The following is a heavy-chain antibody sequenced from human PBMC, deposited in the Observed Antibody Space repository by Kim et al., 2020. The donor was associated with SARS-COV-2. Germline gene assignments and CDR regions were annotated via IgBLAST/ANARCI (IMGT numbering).Heavy chain of an antibody. Sequence: SETLSLTCTVSGGSISSSSYYWGWIRQPPGKGLEWIGSIYYSGSTYYNPSLKSRVTISVDTSKNQFSLKLSSVTAADTAVYYCARHPRDDYGDSYAFDIWGQGTMVTVSS. CDR2: IYYSGST. CDR1: GGSISSSSYY. D-gene: IGHD4-17*01. J-gene: IGHJ3*02. V-gene: IGHV4-39*01. CDR3: ARHPRDDYGDSYAFDI.